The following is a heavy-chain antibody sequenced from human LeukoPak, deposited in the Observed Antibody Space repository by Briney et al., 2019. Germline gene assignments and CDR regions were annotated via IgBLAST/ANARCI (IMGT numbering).Heavy chain of an antibody. Sequence: SATLSLTRTVSGASISNYYWSWLQQPAGKGLEWIGRFYASGTTYYNPSLRSRVTLSIDTSKNQFSLKLSSVTAADTAVYYCARTHCGGGSCDKFDPWGQGILVTISS. CDR1: GASISNYY. V-gene: IGHV4-4*07. D-gene: IGHD2-15*01. J-gene: IGHJ5*02. CDR2: FYASGTT. CDR3: ARTHCGGGSCDKFDP.